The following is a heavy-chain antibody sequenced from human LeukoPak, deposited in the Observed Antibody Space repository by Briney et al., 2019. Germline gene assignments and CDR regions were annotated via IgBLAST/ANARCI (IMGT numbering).Heavy chain of an antibody. CDR1: GFTFSRYD. V-gene: IGHV3-30*03. D-gene: IGHD3/OR15-3a*01. J-gene: IGHJ4*02. Sequence: GGSLRLSCAASGFTFSRYDMYWVRQAPGKGLECVALISDDGSKKYYADSVKGQFTISRDDSKNTLYLQMSSLRAEDTAMYYCARWNGDFLTGYYLDDWGQGTLVTVSS. CDR3: ARWNGDFLTGYYLDD. CDR2: ISDDGSKK.